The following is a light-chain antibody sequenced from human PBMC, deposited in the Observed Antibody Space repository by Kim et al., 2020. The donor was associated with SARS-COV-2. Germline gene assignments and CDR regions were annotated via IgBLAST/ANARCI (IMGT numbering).Light chain of an antibody. CDR2: GNT. Sequence: QWVTDSCTGTSSTSGAGYDVHWYQHLPETAPTLLIYGNTNRPSGVPDRFSGSKSGTSASLAITGLQAEDEYDYYCQSYDRGLSGRVFGGGTQLTVL. CDR1: SSTSGAGYD. CDR3: QSYDRGLSGRV. J-gene: IGLJ3*02. V-gene: IGLV1-40*01.